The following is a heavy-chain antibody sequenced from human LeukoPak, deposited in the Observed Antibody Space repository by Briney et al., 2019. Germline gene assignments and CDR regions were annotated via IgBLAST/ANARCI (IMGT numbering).Heavy chain of an antibody. D-gene: IGHD6-6*01. Sequence: QPGGSLRLSCAASGFTVSSNYMSWVRQAPGKGLEWVSVIYSGGSTYYADSVKGRFTISRHNSKNTLYLQMNSLRAEDTAVYYCARTHIAARPGPWFDPRGQGTLVTVSS. CDR2: IYSGGST. V-gene: IGHV3-53*04. CDR3: ARTHIAARPGPWFDP. CDR1: GFTVSSNY. J-gene: IGHJ5*02.